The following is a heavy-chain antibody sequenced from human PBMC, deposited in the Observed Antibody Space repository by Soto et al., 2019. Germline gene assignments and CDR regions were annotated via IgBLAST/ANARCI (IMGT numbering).Heavy chain of an antibody. J-gene: IGHJ5*02. CDR2: IYYSGST. CDR3: ARYCRDSSGYWWFAP. V-gene: IGHV4-31*03. D-gene: IGHD3-22*01. CDR1: GGSISSGGYY. Sequence: QVQLQESGPGLVKPSQTLSLTCTVSGGSISSGGYYWSWIRQHPGKGLEWIGYIYYSGSTYYNPSLKSRVTISVDTSKNQFSLKLSSVTAADTAVYYWARYCRDSSGYWWFAPWGQGTLVTVSS.